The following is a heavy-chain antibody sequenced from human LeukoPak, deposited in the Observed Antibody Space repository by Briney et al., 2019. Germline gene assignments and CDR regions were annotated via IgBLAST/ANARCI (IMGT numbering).Heavy chain of an antibody. CDR1: GFTFSSYA. Sequence: PGGSLRLSCAASGFTFSSYAMSWVRQAPGKGLEWVSAISGSGGSTNYADSVKGRFTISRDNAKNSLYLQMNSLRAEDTAVYYCARDIGRRGVRYFDYWGQGTLVTVSS. D-gene: IGHD2-15*01. CDR3: ARDIGRRGVRYFDY. V-gene: IGHV3-23*01. CDR2: ISGSGGST. J-gene: IGHJ4*02.